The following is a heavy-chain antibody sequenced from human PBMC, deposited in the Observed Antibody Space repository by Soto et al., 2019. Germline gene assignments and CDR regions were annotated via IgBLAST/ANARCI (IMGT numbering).Heavy chain of an antibody. Sequence: QVQLVQSGAEVKKPGSSVKVSCKASGGTFSTYAISWLRQAPGQGLEWMGGIIPLFGAVHYAQKFQGRVTLTVEKSTSTAYVELSSLRSEDTAVYYCATTSSPSIAVAGSGYFYGMDVWGQGTTVTVSS. CDR3: ATTSSPSIAVAGSGYFYGMDV. J-gene: IGHJ6*02. CDR1: GGTFSTYA. D-gene: IGHD6-19*01. CDR2: IIPLFGAV. V-gene: IGHV1-69*06.